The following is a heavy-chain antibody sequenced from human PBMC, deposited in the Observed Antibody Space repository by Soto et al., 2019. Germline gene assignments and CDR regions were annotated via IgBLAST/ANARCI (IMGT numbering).Heavy chain of an antibody. J-gene: IGHJ6*02. CDR3: AREVGRSFGMDV. V-gene: IGHV3-30-3*01. CDR1: ALTLSSYF. CDR2: ISYDGTEK. Sequence: GGSLRLSCTASALTLSSYFMQWVRQAPGKGPQWVAAISYDGTEKWYADSVKGRFTISRDNSKNTLYLEMNSLGGEDTAVYYCAREVGRSFGMDVWGQGTTLTVSS. D-gene: IGHD1-26*01.